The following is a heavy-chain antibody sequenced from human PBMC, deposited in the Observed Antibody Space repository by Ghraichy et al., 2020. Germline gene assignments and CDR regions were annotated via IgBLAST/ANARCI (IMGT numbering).Heavy chain of an antibody. J-gene: IGHJ3*02. CDR2: INSDGSST. D-gene: IGHD4-17*01. V-gene: IGHV3-74*01. CDR3: ARVENGDLYDAFDI. CDR1: GFTFSSYW. Sequence: GGSLRLSCAASGFTFSSYWMHWVRQAPGKGLVWVSRINSDGSSTSYADSVKGRFTISRDNAKNTLYLQMNSLRAEDTAVYYCARVENGDLYDAFDIWGQGTMVTVSS.